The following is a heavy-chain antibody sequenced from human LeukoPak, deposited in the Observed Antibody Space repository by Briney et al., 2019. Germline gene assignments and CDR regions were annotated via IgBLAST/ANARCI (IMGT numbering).Heavy chain of an antibody. CDR3: ARAEGLLVAFDP. CDR2: IYSDGST. Sequence: GGSLRLSCAASGFTVSSNYMSWVRQAPGKGLEWVSVIYSDGSTYYADSVKGRFTISRDNSKNTLYLQVNSLRAEDTAVYYRARAEGLLVAFDPWGQGTLVTVSS. D-gene: IGHD5-12*01. CDR1: GFTVSSNY. J-gene: IGHJ5*02. V-gene: IGHV3-53*01.